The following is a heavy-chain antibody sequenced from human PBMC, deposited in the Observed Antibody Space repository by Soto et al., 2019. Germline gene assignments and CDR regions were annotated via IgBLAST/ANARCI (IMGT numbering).Heavy chain of an antibody. CDR1: GGSISSYY. V-gene: IGHV4-59*01. CDR2: IYYSGST. CDR3: AREGPYCSSTSCYWGVMDV. D-gene: IGHD2-2*01. Sequence: SETLSLTCTVSGGSISSYYWSWIRQPPGKGLEWIGYIYYSGSTNYNPSLKSRVTISVDTSKNQFSLKLSSVTAADTAVYYCAREGPYCSSTSCYWGVMDVWGQGPTDTVS. J-gene: IGHJ6*02.